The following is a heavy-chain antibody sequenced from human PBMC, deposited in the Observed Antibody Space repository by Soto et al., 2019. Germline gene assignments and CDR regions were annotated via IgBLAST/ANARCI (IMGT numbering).Heavy chain of an antibody. V-gene: IGHV4-34*01. CDR3: ARDRQYYRFGRTYQNEGPDGMDV. CDR1: GGSLSGYY. CDR2: INHTGGT. Sequence: PSETLSLTCVVYGGSLSGYYWTWIRQAPGKGLEWVGEINHTGGTRYNSSLKSRVTISVDTSKNQVSLTLYSVTAADTAVYYCARDRQYYRFGRTYQNEGPDGMDVWGQVTKVTVSS. D-gene: IGHD3-3*01. J-gene: IGHJ6*02.